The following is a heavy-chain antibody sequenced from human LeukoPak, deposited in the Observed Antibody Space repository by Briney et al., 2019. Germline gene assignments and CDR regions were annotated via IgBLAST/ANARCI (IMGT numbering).Heavy chain of an antibody. J-gene: IGHJ4*02. CDR3: ARGPPPDFDY. V-gene: IGHV4-61*05. CDR1: GYSISSGYY. Sequence: SETLSLTCTVSGYSISSGYYWGWIRQPPGKGLEWIGYIYYSGSTNYNPSLKSRVTISVDTSKNQFSLKLSSVTAADTAVYYCARGPPPDFDYWGRGTLVTVSS. CDR2: IYYSGST.